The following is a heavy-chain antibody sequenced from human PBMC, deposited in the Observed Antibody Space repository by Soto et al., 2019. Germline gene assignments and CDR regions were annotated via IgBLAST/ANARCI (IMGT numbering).Heavy chain of an antibody. J-gene: IGHJ4*02. D-gene: IGHD4-17*01. CDR2: IYYSGST. V-gene: IGHV4-59*01. Sequence: SETLSLTCTVSGDSISSYYWSWIRQPPGKGLEWIGYIYYSGSTNYNPSLKSRVTISVDTSKNQFSLKLSSVTAADTAVYYCARGDMDGDYVFDYWGQGTLVTVSS. CDR3: ARGDMDGDYVFDY. CDR1: GDSISSYY.